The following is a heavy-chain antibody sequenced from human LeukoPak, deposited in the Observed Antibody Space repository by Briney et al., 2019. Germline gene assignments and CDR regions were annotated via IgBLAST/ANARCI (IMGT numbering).Heavy chain of an antibody. J-gene: IGHJ6*03. CDR2: ISSSGSTI. D-gene: IGHD6-13*01. V-gene: IGHV3-48*03. CDR3: ARFERGESSSSWNYYYYYYMDV. CDR1: GFTFSSYE. Sequence: GGSLRLSCAASGFTFSSYEMNWVRQAPGKGLEWVSYISSSGSTIYYADSVKGRFTISRDNAKNSLYLQMNSLRAEDTAVYYCARFERGESSSSWNYYYYYYMDVWGKGTTVTISS.